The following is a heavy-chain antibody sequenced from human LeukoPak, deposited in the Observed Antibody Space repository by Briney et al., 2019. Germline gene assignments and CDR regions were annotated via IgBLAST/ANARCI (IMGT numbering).Heavy chain of an antibody. CDR3: ARDPAYCGGDCYSGMDWFDP. CDR2: MIPIFGTA. D-gene: IGHD2-21*02. Sequence: GASVKVSCKVSRSTFSSYAISWVRQAPGQGLEWMGGMIPIFGTANYAQKFQGRVTITADKSTSTAYMELSSLRSEDTAVYYCARDPAYCGGDCYSGMDWFDPWGQGTLVTVSS. V-gene: IGHV1-69*06. J-gene: IGHJ5*02. CDR1: RSTFSSYA.